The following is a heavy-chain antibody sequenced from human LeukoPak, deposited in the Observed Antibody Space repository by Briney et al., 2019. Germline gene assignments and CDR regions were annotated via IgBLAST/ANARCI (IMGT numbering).Heavy chain of an antibody. CDR2: ISYDGSDK. J-gene: IGHJ4*02. V-gene: IGHV3-30*18. CDR3: AKVVDPNTVGDY. D-gene: IGHD1/OR15-1a*01. CDR1: GFTFSNYA. Sequence: GGSLRLSCAASGFTFSNYAMHWVRQAPGKGLEWVAVISYDGSDKYYADSVKGRFTISRDNSKNTLYLQVNSLRAEDTAVYYCAKVVDPNTVGDYWGQGTLVTVSS.